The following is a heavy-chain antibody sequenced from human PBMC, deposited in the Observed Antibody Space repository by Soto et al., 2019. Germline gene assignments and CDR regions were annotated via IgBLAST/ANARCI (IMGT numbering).Heavy chain of an antibody. CDR3: VIFCGGDCYNH. CDR1: GFDFSSHA. J-gene: IGHJ4*02. V-gene: IGHV3-30-3*01. D-gene: IGHD2-21*02. Sequence: QVQLVESGGGVGQPGRSLRLSCAASGFDFSSHAMHWVRQPPGKGPEWLATILFDGGDEFYADSVKGRFTISRDNSKSTLFLQMNSLTAEDTATYYCVIFCGGDCYNHWGQGTLVAVSS. CDR2: ILFDGGDE.